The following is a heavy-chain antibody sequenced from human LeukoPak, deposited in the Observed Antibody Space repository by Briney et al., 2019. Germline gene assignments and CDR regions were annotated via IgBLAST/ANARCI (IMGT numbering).Heavy chain of an antibody. CDR2: IYSGGST. V-gene: IGHV3-66*02. Sequence: GGSLRLSCAASGCTVSSNYMSWVRQAPGKGLEWVSVIYSGGSTYYADSVKGRFTISRYNSKNTLYLQMNSLRAEDTAVYYCASTPYGDYYFDYWGQGTLVTVSS. CDR3: ASTPYGDYYFDY. CDR1: GCTVSSNY. J-gene: IGHJ4*02. D-gene: IGHD4-17*01.